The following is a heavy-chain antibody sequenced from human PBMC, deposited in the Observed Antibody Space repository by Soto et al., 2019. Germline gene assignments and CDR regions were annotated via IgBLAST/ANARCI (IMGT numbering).Heavy chain of an antibody. CDR3: ARVGGYSYGYFAY. V-gene: IGHV4-34*01. D-gene: IGHD5-18*01. CDR1: GGSFSGYY. CDR2: INHSGST. J-gene: IGHJ4*02. Sequence: PSEALSLTCAVYGGSFSGYYWSWIRQPPGKGLEWIGEINHSGSTSYNPSLKSRVTISVDTSKNQFSLKLSSVTAADTAVYYCARVGGYSYGYFAYWGQGTLVTVSS.